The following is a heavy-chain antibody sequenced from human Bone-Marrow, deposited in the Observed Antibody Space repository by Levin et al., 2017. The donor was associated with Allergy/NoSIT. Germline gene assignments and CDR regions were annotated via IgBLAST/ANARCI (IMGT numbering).Heavy chain of an antibody. J-gene: IGHJ4*02. D-gene: IGHD2-8*02. CDR2: VYYSEST. Sequence: SETLSLTCTVSGGSVSSDNFYWSWIRQPPGEGLEWIGYVYYSESTNYNPSLKSRVTISLDTSKRQFSLKLSSVTAADTAVDYCARDNIVLAGIDCWGQGALVTVSS. CDR1: GGSVSSDNFY. CDR3: ARDNIVLAGIDC. V-gene: IGHV4-61*01.